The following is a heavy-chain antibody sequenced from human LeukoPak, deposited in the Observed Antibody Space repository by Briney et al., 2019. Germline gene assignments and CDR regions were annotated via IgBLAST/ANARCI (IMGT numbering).Heavy chain of an antibody. V-gene: IGHV4-30-4*01. D-gene: IGHD5-12*01. CDR1: GGSISSGDYY. CDR2: IYYSGST. Sequence: SETLSLTCTVSGGSISSGDYYWSWIRQPPGKGLEWIGYIYYSGSTYYNPSLKSRITISVDTSKNQFSLKLSSVTAADTAVYYCVRRYSGSDSYYFDYWGQGTLVTVSS. CDR3: VRRYSGSDSYYFDY. J-gene: IGHJ4*02.